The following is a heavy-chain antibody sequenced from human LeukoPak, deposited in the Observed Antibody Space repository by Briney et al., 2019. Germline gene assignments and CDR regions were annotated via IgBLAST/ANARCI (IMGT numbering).Heavy chain of an antibody. V-gene: IGHV1-18*01. CDR2: ISAYNGNT. D-gene: IGHD2-2*01. Sequence: ASVKVSCKASGYTFTSYGISWVRQAPGQGLEWMGWISAYNGNTNYAQKLQGIVTMTTDTSTSTAYMELRSLRSDDTAVYYCARAYCSSTSCLDNNWFDPWGQGTLVTVSS. CDR1: GYTFTSYG. J-gene: IGHJ5*02. CDR3: ARAYCSSTSCLDNNWFDP.